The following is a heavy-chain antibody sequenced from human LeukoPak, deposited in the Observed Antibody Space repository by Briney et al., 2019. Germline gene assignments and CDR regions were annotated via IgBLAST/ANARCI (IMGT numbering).Heavy chain of an antibody. CDR2: VSYTGTT. J-gene: IGHJ5*02. CDR1: GSSLSSAYW. D-gene: IGHD4-11*01. V-gene: IGHV4-4*02. CDR3: AKETDYSHPNRFDP. Sequence: SGTLSLTCAVSGSSLSSAYWGSWVRQSPGMGREWIGQVSYTGTTKYTASLRSRLFISVDRSKNQFSLEMNSMTAADTAVYFCAKETDYSHPNRFDPWGQGILVTVSS.